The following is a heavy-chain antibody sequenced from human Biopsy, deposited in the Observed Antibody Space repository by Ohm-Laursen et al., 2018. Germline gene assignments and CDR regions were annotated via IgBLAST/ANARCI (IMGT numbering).Heavy chain of an antibody. CDR1: EFNVDSNH. CDR2: IHGSGRT. Sequence: LSLTCAASEFNVDSNHMDWVRQAPGKGLEWVSMIHGSGRTDYADSVKGRFTVSRDNSKDTVYLQMNALRVDDTAMYYCAGAGGHSFWGQGALVTVSS. CDR3: AGAGGHSF. J-gene: IGHJ4*02. V-gene: IGHV3-66*01. D-gene: IGHD3-16*01.